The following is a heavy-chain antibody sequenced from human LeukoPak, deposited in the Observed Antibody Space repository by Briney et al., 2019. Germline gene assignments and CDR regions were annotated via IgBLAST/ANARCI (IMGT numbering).Heavy chain of an antibody. CDR2: IYTSGST. CDR1: GGSISSGSYY. CDR3: ARCALEGVVSCYYYYMDV. D-gene: IGHD3-3*01. J-gene: IGHJ6*03. V-gene: IGHV4-61*02. Sequence: SQTLSLTCTVSGGSISSGSYYWSWIRQPAGKGLEWIGRIYTSGSTNYNPSLKSRVTISVDTSKNQFSLKLSSVTAADTAVYYCARCALEGVVSCYYYYMDVWGKGTTVTVSS.